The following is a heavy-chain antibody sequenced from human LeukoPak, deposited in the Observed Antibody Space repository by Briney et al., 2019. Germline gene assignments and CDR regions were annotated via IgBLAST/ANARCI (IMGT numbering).Heavy chain of an antibody. J-gene: IGHJ4*02. D-gene: IGHD5-18*01. CDR1: GLSSGTYA. CDR2: ISHDGRHK. Sequence: PGRSLRLSCAASGLSSGTYAMHWVRQTPAKGLEWVAVISHDGRHKFYSDSVKGRFTISRDNSKTMVSLQMNSLRLGDTAVYYCVSGAGGGYSYGYFDYWGQGTLVTVSS. V-gene: IGHV3-30*04. CDR3: VSGAGGGYSYGYFDY.